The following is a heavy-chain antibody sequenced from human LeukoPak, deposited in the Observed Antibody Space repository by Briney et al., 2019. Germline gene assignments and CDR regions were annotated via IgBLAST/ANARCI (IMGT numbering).Heavy chain of an antibody. J-gene: IGHJ6*03. D-gene: IGHD3-10*01. CDR3: ARLGTQGGWFGELLGHVTLGYYYMDV. V-gene: IGHV5-51*01. Sequence: GESLKISCKGSGYSFTSYWIGWVRQMPGKGLEWMGIIYPGDSDTRYSPSFQGQVTISADKSISTAYLQWSSLKASGTAMYYCARLGTQGGWFGELLGHVTLGYYYMDVWGKGTTVTVSS. CDR1: GYSFTSYW. CDR2: IYPGDSDT.